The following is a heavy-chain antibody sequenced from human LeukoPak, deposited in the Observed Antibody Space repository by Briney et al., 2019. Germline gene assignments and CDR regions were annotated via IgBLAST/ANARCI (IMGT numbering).Heavy chain of an antibody. V-gene: IGHV1-8*03. CDR3: ARTTSMTASGYDY. CDR1: GYTFTNYH. D-gene: IGHD2-21*02. Sequence: ASVKVSCKASGYTFTNYHINWVRQASGQGLELMTWINPDTGDKGYARKFQDRVTITTDTSISTAYMELSSLSSEDTAVYFCARTTSMTASGYDYWGQGTLVSVSS. CDR2: INPDTGDK. J-gene: IGHJ4*02.